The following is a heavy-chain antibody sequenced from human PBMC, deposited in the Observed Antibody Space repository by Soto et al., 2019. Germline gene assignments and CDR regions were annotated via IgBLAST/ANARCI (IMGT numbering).Heavy chain of an antibody. CDR3: ANSYGDYVSY. CDR2: IYYSGST. Sequence: SETLSLTCTVSGGSISSSTYYWGWIRQPPGKGLEWIGSIYYSGSTYYNPSLKSRVTISVDTSKNQFPLKLSSVTAADTAVYYCANSYGDYVSYWGQGTLVTVSS. J-gene: IGHJ4*02. CDR1: GGSISSSTYY. D-gene: IGHD4-17*01. V-gene: IGHV4-39*01.